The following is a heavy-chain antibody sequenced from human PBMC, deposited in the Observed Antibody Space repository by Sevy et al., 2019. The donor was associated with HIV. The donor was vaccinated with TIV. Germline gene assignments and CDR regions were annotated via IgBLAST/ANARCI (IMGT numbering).Heavy chain of an antibody. J-gene: IGHJ5*02. V-gene: IGHV3-48*02. CDR1: GFTFSSYS. CDR3: ARDDSSGYYYGWFDP. Sequence: GGSLRLSCAASGFTFSSYSMNWVRQAPWKGLEWVSYISSSSSTIYYADSVKGRFTISRDNAKNSLYLQMNSLRDEDTAVYYCARDDSSGYYYGWFDPWGQGTLVTVSS. D-gene: IGHD3-22*01. CDR2: ISSSSSTI.